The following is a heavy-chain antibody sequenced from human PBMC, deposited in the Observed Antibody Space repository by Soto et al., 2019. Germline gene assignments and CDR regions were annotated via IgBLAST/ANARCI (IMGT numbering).Heavy chain of an antibody. Sequence: SETLSLTCSVSGGSMSSGAYYWNWIRQHPGKGLEWIAYIYHTGNTYYNPSLRSRTTISVDTSENQFSLKLTSVTDADTAVYFCASSYSGYLDNWGQGTLVTVSS. CDR2: IYHTGNT. V-gene: IGHV4-31*03. J-gene: IGHJ4*02. CDR1: GGSMSSGAYY. CDR3: ASSYSGYLDN. D-gene: IGHD3-22*01.